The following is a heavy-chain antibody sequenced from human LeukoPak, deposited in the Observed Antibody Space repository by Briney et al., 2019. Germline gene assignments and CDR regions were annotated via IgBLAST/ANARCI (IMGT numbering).Heavy chain of an antibody. CDR2: IIPIFGTA. D-gene: IGHD3-22*01. V-gene: IGHV1-69*05. CDR3: ARGAYYDSSGSYYFDY. J-gene: IGHJ4*02. Sequence: SVKVSCKASGGTFSSYAISWVRQAPGQGLEWMGGIIPIFGTANYAQKFQGRVTVTTDESTSTAYMELSSLRSEDTAVYYCARGAYYDSSGSYYFDYWGQGTLVTVSS. CDR1: GGTFSSYA.